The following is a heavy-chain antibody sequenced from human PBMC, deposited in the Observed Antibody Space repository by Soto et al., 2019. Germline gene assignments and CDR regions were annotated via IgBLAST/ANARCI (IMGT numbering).Heavy chain of an antibody. J-gene: IGHJ6*02. CDR2: INPNSGGT. CDR3: ARDVSIAARPDYYYYGMDV. V-gene: IGHV1-2*04. CDR1: GYTFTGYY. Sequence: ASVKVSCKASGYTFTGYYMHWGRQAPGQGLEWMGWINPNSGGTNYAQKFQGWVTMTRDTSISTAYMELSRLRSDDTAVYYCARDVSIAARPDYYYYGMDVWGQGTTVTVS. D-gene: IGHD6-6*01.